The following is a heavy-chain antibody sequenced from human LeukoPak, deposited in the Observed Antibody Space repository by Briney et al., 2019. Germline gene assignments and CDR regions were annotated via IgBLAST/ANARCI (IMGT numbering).Heavy chain of an antibody. CDR2: LYSGGGT. Sequence: PGGSLRLSCAASGFTVSSNYMNWVRQAPGKGLEWVSALYSGGGTFYADSVKGRFTISRDNSKNTVYLQMNSLRDEDTAVYYCARWAQDYGDYVFDYWGQGTLVTVAS. CDR1: GFTVSSNY. J-gene: IGHJ4*02. V-gene: IGHV3-53*01. D-gene: IGHD4-17*01. CDR3: ARWAQDYGDYVFDY.